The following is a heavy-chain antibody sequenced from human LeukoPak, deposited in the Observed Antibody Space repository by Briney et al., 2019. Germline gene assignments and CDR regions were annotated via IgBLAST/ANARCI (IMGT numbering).Heavy chain of an antibody. D-gene: IGHD2-15*01. CDR2: FDPEDGET. J-gene: IGHJ4*02. V-gene: IGHV1-24*01. Sequence: ASVKVSCKVSGYTLTELSMHWVRQAPGKGLEWMGGFDPEDGETIYAQKFQGRVTMTEDTSTDTAYMELSSLRAEDTAVYYCARFPVVAATFDYWGQGTLVTVSS. CDR1: GYTLTELS. CDR3: ARFPVVAATFDY.